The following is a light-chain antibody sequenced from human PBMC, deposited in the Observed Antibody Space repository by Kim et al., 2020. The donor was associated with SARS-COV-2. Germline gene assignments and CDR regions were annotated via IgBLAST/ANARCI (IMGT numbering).Light chain of an antibody. CDR3: AAWDDSLNGPV. CDR1: SSNIGSNA. J-gene: IGLJ2*01. V-gene: IGLV1-44*01. CDR2: SNN. Sequence: GQGVTISCSGSSSNIGSNAVNWYRQLPGTAPKLLIYSNNQRLSGVPDRFSGSKSGTSASLAISGLQSEDEADYYCAAWDDSLNGPVFGGGTQLTVL.